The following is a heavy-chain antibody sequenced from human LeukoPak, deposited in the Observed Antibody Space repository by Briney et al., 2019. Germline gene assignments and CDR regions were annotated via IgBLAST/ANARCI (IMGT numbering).Heavy chain of an antibody. Sequence: GGSLRLSCAASGFTFSCYSMNWVRQAPGKGLEWVSYISSSSSTIHYADPVKGRFTISRDNAKNSLYLQMNSLRAEDTAVYYCARDKVVGATEFDYWGQGILVTVSS. J-gene: IGHJ4*02. CDR1: GFTFSCYS. CDR3: ARDKVVGATEFDY. D-gene: IGHD1-26*01. CDR2: ISSSSSTI. V-gene: IGHV3-48*01.